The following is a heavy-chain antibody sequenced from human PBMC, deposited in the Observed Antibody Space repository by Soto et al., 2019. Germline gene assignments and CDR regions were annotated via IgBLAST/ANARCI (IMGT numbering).Heavy chain of an antibody. D-gene: IGHD2-15*01. CDR1: GGTFSTYA. CDR2: IIPMFGTA. J-gene: IGHJ6*02. Sequence: QVQLVQSGAEVKKPGSSVKVSCKASGGTFSTYAISWVRQAPGQGLEWMGGIIPMFGTANYAQKFQGRVTNTADESTSTAYMELSSLRSEDTAVFYCARRYCISSSCYLYGMDVWGQGTTVTVSS. V-gene: IGHV1-69*12. CDR3: ARRYCISSSCYLYGMDV.